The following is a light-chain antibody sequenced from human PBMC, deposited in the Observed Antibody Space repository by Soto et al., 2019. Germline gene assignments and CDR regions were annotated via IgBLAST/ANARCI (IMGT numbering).Light chain of an antibody. V-gene: IGLV1-40*01. CDR1: NSNIGAGYD. J-gene: IGLJ3*02. CDR2: GNN. Sequence: QSALTQPPSVSGAPGQRVTISCAGSNSNIGAGYDVHWYQQLPGTAPKLLIYGNNNRPSGVPDRFSGSKSGTSASLAITGLQADDEADYYCQSFDTSLSGSVFGGGTKVTVL. CDR3: QSFDTSLSGSV.